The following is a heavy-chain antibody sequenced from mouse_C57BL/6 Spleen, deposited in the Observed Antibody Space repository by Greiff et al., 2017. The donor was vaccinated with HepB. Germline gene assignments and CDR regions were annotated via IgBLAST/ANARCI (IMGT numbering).Heavy chain of an antibody. CDR2: IDPSDSYT. V-gene: IGHV1-50*01. CDR1: GYTFTSYW. Sequence: QVQLQQPGAELVKPGASVKLSCKASGYTFTSYWMQWVKQRPGQGLEWIGEIDPSDSYTNYNQKFKGKATLTVDISSSTAYMQLSSLTSEDSAVYYCAREAIGFAYWGQGTLVTVSA. CDR3: AREAIGFAY. J-gene: IGHJ3*01.